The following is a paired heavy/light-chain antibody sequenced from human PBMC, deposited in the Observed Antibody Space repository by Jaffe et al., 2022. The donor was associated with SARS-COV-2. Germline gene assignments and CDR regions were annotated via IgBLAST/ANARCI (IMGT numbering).Light chain of an antibody. V-gene: IGKV1-5*03. CDR1: QSINIW. Sequence: DIQMTQSPSTLSASVGDRVTITCRASQSINIWLAWYQQKPGKAPKLLIYKASNLEIGVPSRFSGSGSGTEFTLTISSLQPDDFATYYCQHYHTYTFGQGTKLEI. CDR2: KAS. CDR3: QHYHTYT. J-gene: IGKJ2*01.
Heavy chain of an antibody. J-gene: IGHJ5*02. V-gene: IGHV5-51*01. D-gene: IGHD3-10*01. CDR1: GYSFTSYW. Sequence: EVQLVQSGPEMKKSGESLKISCKASGYSFTSYWIGWVRQMPGKGLEWMGITYPGDSTTRYSPSFQGQVTISTDNSISTAYLQWDSLEASDTAMYFCVRQRSTGSWYDWFDPWGQGTLVTV. CDR2: TYPGDSTT. CDR3: VRQRSTGSWYDWFDP.